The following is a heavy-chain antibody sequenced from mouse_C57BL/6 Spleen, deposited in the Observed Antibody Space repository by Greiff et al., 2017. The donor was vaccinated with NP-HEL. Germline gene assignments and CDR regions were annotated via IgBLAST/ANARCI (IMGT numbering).Heavy chain of an antibody. D-gene: IGHD1-1*01. CDR3: ARHYYGSSPYLDY. V-gene: IGHV5-9*01. J-gene: IGHJ2*01. CDR2: ISGGGGNT. Sequence: EVQVVESGGGLVKPGGSLKLSCAASGFTFSSYTMSWVRQTPEKRLEWVATISGGGGNTYYPDSVKGRFTISRDNAKNTLYLQMSSLGSEDAALYYCARHYYGSSPYLDYWGQGTTLTVSS. CDR1: GFTFSSYT.